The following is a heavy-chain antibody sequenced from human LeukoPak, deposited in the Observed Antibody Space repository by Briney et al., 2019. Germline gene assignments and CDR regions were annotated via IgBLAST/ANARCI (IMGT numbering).Heavy chain of an antibody. J-gene: IGHJ4*02. Sequence: GKSLRLSCKGSGYRFTNYWIGWVRQIPGKGLEWMGIIYPGASDTRYSPSLQGTVTISADTSISAAYLQWSSLKASDTARYFCAIGGDSSTSCYRCFNYWGQGALVTVSS. V-gene: IGHV5-51*01. CDR2: IYPGASDT. D-gene: IGHD2-2*02. CDR3: AIGGDSSTSCYRCFNY. CDR1: GYRFTNYW.